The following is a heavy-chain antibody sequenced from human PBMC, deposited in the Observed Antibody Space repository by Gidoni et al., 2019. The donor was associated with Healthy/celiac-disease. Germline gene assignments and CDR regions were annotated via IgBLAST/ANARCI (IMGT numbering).Heavy chain of an antibody. D-gene: IGHD3-10*01. V-gene: IGHV4-30-4*01. Sequence: QVQLQESGPGLVKPSQTLSLTCTVSGGSLSSGDYYWSWIRQPPGKGLEWIGYIYYSGSTYYNPSLKSRVTISVDTSKNQFSLKLSSVTAADTAVYYCASTMVRGAPPYYYGMDVWGQGTTVTVSS. CDR1: GGSLSSGDYY. J-gene: IGHJ6*02. CDR2: IYYSGST. CDR3: ASTMVRGAPPYYYGMDV.